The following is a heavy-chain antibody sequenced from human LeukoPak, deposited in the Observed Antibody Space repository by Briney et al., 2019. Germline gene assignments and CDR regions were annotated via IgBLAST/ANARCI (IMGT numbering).Heavy chain of an antibody. V-gene: IGHV3-33*01. CDR2: LLYGGSNK. J-gene: IGHJ4*02. CDR1: GFTFSSYG. CDR3: ARDHSSALTFDG. Sequence: GRSLSLSCAPSGFTFSSYGMHGVRQAPGKGLDWVAFLLYGGSNKYYADSVKGRFTISRDNSKNTPYVQMNSLSAEDTAVYYCARDHSSALTFDGWGQGTLVTV. D-gene: IGHD6-25*01.